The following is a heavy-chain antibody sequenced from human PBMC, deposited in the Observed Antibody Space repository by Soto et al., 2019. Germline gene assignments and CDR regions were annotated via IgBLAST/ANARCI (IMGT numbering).Heavy chain of an antibody. CDR3: ARAYSRRPDARDFDY. J-gene: IGHJ4*02. V-gene: IGHV4-34*01. CDR2: INHSGST. Sequence: SETLSLTCAVYGGSFSGYYWSWIRQPPGKGLEWIGEINHSGSTNYNPPLKSRVTISVDTSKNQFSLKLSSVTAADTAVYYCARAYSRRPDARDFDYWGQGTLVT. D-gene: IGHD6-13*01. CDR1: GGSFSGYY.